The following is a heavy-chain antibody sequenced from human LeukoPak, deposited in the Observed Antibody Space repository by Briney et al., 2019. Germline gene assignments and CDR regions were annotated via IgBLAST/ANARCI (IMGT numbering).Heavy chain of an antibody. CDR3: VKSAGCDWLSPLDAFDI. V-gene: IGHV3-64D*06. J-gene: IGHJ3*02. CDR1: VFIFSRYA. D-gene: IGHD3-9*01. Sequence: PGGSLRLSCSACVFIFSRYAMHWLRQAPGKGLEYVSAISSSGGSTYYADSVKGRFTISRDNSKETLYLQMSSLRAKDTTVYYCVKSAGCDWLSPLDAFDIWGQGTMVTVSS. CDR2: ISSSGGST.